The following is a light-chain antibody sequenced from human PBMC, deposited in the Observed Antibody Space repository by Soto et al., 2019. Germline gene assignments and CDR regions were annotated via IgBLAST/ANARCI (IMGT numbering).Light chain of an antibody. J-gene: IGLJ2*01. V-gene: IGLV1-44*01. CDR1: SSNIGSNT. CDR3: AAWDDSLNGPV. Sequence: QSVLTQPPSASGTPGQRVTISCSGSSSNIGSNTVNWYQQLPGTAPKLLIYSNNQRPSGVPDRFSGSKSGTSASLAISGLQSADEDDYYCAAWDDSLNGPVFGGGTKVTVL. CDR2: SNN.